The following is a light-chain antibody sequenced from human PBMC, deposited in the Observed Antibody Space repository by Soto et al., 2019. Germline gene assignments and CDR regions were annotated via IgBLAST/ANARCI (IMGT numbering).Light chain of an antibody. J-gene: IGKJ1*01. CDR2: AAS. CDR3: HQSYTFPET. CDR1: QNINNY. Sequence: EIQMTQSPSSLSASVGDRVTITCRASQNINNYLNWYQQQPGKGPKLLIFAASNLQSGVPSRFRGSGSGTDFTLTISRLQPEDFATYYCHQSYTFPETFGQGTKVEIK. V-gene: IGKV1-39*01.